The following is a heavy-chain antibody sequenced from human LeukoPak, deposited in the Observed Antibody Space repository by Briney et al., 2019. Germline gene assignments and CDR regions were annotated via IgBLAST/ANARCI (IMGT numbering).Heavy chain of an antibody. CDR2: ISGSSSYI. J-gene: IGHJ6*03. D-gene: IGHD3-9*01. Sequence: GGSLRLSCAASGFTFSSYSMNWVRQAPGKGLEWVSSISGSSSYIYYADSVKGRFTISRDNAKNSLYLQMNSLRAEDTAVYYCARDAYYDILTGYWTYYYYYMDVWGKGTTVTVSS. CDR3: ARDAYYDILTGYWTYYYYYMDV. V-gene: IGHV3-21*01. CDR1: GFTFSSYS.